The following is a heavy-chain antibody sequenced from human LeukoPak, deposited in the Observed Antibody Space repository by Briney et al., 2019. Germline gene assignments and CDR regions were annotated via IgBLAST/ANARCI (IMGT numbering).Heavy chain of an antibody. CDR1: GYTFTSYD. J-gene: IGHJ6*02. CDR2: MNPNSGNT. D-gene: IGHD3-22*01. CDR3: ARGAYDSSGYWRRKSYYYYGMDV. Sequence: ASVKVSCKASGYTFTSYDINWVRQATGQGLEWMGWMNPNSGNTGYAQKFQGRVTMTTNTSISTAYMELSSMRSEDTAVYYCARGAYDSSGYWRRKSYYYYGMDVWGQGTTVTVSS. V-gene: IGHV1-8*01.